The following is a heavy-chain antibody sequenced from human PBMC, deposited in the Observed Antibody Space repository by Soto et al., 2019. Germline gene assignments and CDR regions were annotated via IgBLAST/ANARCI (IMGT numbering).Heavy chain of an antibody. CDR3: ASVGLSYDFWSGYYRYSCMDV. CDR1: GFTFSSYD. Sequence: GGSLTLSCAASGFTFSSYDMHCVRQATGKGLEWVSATGTARDTYYPGSVKGRFTISRENPKNSLYLQMNSLRAGDTAVYYCASVGLSYDFWSGYYRYSCMDVWGQGNTVTVSS. J-gene: IGHJ6*02. D-gene: IGHD3-3*01. CDR2: TGTARDT. V-gene: IGHV3-13*01.